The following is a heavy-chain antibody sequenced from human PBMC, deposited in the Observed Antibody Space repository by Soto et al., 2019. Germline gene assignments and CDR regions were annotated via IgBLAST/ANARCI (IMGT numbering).Heavy chain of an antibody. Sequence: SETLSLTCNVSGVSISDTSYYWGWIRQPPGKGLEWIGTVYFNGKTFYNPSLKSRLTISVDRSKNQISLRLTSVTAADTAVYYCARQASYWGQGTLVTVSS. CDR3: ARQASY. CDR1: GVSISDTSYY. CDR2: VYFNGKT. J-gene: IGHJ4*02. V-gene: IGHV4-39*01.